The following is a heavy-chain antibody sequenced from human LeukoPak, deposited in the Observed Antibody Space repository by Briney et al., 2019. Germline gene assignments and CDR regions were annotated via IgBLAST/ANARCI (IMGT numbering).Heavy chain of an antibody. CDR2: TYYRSKWYN. CDR3: ARGSYWMDSSGWYVGGLGYYYYYMDV. Sequence: SQTLSLTCAISGDSVSSNSAAWNWIRQSPSRGLEWLGRTYYRSKWYNDYAVSVKSRITINPDTSKNHFSLQLSSVTAADTAVYYCARGSYWMDSSGWYVGGLGYYYYYMDVWGKGTTVTVSS. V-gene: IGHV6-1*01. D-gene: IGHD6-19*01. CDR1: GDSVSSNSAA. J-gene: IGHJ6*03.